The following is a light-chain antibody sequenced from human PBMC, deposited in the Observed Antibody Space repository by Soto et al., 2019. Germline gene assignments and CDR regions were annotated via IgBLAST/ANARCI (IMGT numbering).Light chain of an antibody. V-gene: IGKV3-20*01. CDR1: QSVSSSY. CDR3: QQYGSSPPIS. CDR2: GAS. J-gene: IGKJ5*01. Sequence: EIVLTQSPGTLSLSPGERATLSCRASQSVSSSYLAWYQQKPGQAPRLLIYGASSRATGIPDRFSGSGSGIYFTLTISILEHEYFAVYYCQQYGSSPPISFGQGTRLEIK.